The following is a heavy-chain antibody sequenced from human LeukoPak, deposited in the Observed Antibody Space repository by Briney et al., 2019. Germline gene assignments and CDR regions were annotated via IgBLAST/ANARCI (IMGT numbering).Heavy chain of an antibody. CDR3: AREGGSGCELPYYYYYMDV. Sequence: GGSLGLSCAASGFTFSDYYMSWIRQAPGKGLEWVSYISSSGSTIYYADSVKGRFTISRDNAKNSLYLQMNSLRAEDTAVYYCAREGGSGCELPYYYYYMDVWGKGTTVTVSS. D-gene: IGHD5-12*01. V-gene: IGHV3-11*04. CDR2: ISSSGSTI. CDR1: GFTFSDYY. J-gene: IGHJ6*03.